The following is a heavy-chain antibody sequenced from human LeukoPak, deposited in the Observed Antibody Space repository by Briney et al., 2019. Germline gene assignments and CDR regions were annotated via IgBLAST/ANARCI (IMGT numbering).Heavy chain of an antibody. V-gene: IGHV3-23*01. D-gene: IGHD2-15*01. CDR1: GFTFSSYA. J-gene: IGHJ4*02. CDR3: AKANMVVAATLITPLDY. CDR2: ISGSGGST. Sequence: PGGSLRLSCAASGFTFSSYAMGWVRQAPGKGLEWVSAISGSGGSTYYADSVKGRFTISRDNSKNTLYLQMNSLRAEDTAVYYCAKANMVVAATLITPLDYWGQGTLVTVSS.